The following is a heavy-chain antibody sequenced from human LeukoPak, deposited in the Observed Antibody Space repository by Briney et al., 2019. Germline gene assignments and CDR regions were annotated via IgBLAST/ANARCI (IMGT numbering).Heavy chain of an antibody. Sequence: GASVKVSCKTSGYTFTGYYMHWVRQAPGQGLEWMGWINPNSGGTNYAQKFQGRVTMTRDTSISTAYMELSRLRSDDTAVYYCARSYGASDAFDIWGQGTMVTVSS. CDR1: GYTFTGYY. CDR2: INPNSGGT. CDR3: ARSYGASDAFDI. D-gene: IGHD4-17*01. V-gene: IGHV1-2*02. J-gene: IGHJ3*02.